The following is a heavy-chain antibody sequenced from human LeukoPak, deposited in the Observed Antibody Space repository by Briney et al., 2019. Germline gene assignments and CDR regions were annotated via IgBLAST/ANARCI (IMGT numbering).Heavy chain of an antibody. CDR1: GGTFSSYA. V-gene: IGHV1-69*05. D-gene: IGHD3-9*01. Sequence: SVKVSCKASGGTFSSYAISWVRQAPGQGLEWMGGIIPIFGTANYAQKFQGRVTITMDESTSTAYMELSSLRSEDTAVYYCVLRYFDPYFDYWGQGTLVTVSS. CDR3: VLRYFDPYFDY. J-gene: IGHJ4*02. CDR2: IIPIFGTA.